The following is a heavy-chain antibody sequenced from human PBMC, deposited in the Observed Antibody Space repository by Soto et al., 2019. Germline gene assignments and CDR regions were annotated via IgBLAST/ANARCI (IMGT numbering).Heavy chain of an antibody. D-gene: IGHD5-18*01. V-gene: IGHV4-4*07. CDR3: SRDVYSPYYYYGFDV. Sequence: SETLSLTCTVSGDSINSHYWSWVRQPAGKGPEWIGRIYTRGSTDYNPSLKSRVTLSADTSKNQFSLKLRSVTAADTAVYYCSRDVYSPYYYYGFDVWGQGTTVTVSS. J-gene: IGHJ6*02. CDR1: GDSINSHY. CDR2: IYTRGST.